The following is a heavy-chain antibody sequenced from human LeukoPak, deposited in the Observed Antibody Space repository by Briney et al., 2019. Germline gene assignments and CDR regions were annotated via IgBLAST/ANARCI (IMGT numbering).Heavy chain of an antibody. CDR2: ISAYNGNT. J-gene: IGHJ6*02. Sequence: ASVKVSCKASGYTFTSYGISWVRQAPGQGLEWMGWISAYNGNTNYAQKLQGRVTTTTDTSTSTAYMELRSLRSDDTAVYYCARAGYCSSTSCYFYYGMDVWGQGTTVTVSS. CDR3: ARAGYCSSTSCYFYYGMDV. CDR1: GYTFTSYG. V-gene: IGHV1-18*01. D-gene: IGHD2-2*01.